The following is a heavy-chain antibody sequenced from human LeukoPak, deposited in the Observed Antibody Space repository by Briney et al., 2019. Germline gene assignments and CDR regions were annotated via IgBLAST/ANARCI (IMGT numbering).Heavy chain of an antibody. J-gene: IGHJ4*02. Sequence: SETLSLTCTVSGGSISNYYWSWIRRPPGKGLEWIGYIYYSGSTNYNPSLKSRVTISVDTSKNQFSLKLSSVTAADTAVYYCARVEEAAAGMDYWGQGTLVTVSS. V-gene: IGHV4-59*12. CDR1: GGSISNYY. CDR2: IYYSGST. CDR3: ARVEEAAAGMDY. D-gene: IGHD6-13*01.